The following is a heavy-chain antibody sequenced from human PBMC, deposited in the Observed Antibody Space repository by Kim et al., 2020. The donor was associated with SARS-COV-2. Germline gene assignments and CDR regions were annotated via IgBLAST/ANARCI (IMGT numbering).Heavy chain of an antibody. CDR3: AKNGIYDSSGYYFLDSEGTYFQH. V-gene: IGHV3-23*01. Sequence: GGSLRLSCAASGFTFSSYAMSWVRQAPGKGLEWVSAISGSGGSTYYADSVKGRFTISRDNSKNTLYLQMNSLRAEDTAVYYCAKNGIYDSSGYYFLDSEGTYFQHWGQGTLVTVSS. CDR2: ISGSGGST. J-gene: IGHJ1*01. CDR1: GFTFSSYA. D-gene: IGHD3-22*01.